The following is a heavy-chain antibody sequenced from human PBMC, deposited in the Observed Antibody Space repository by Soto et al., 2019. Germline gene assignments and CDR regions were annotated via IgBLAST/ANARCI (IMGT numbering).Heavy chain of an antibody. D-gene: IGHD6-6*01. V-gene: IGHV3-30*18. CDR1: GFTFSSYG. J-gene: IGHJ6*02. CDR2: ISYDGSNK. CDR3: AKDVPADRAIAARLVYYYYGMDV. Sequence: PGGSLRLSCAASGFTFSSYGMHWVRQAPGKGLEWVAVISYDGSNKYYADSVKGRFTISRDNSKNTLYLQMNSLRAEDTAVYYCAKDVPADRAIAARLVYYYYGMDVWGQGTTVTVSS.